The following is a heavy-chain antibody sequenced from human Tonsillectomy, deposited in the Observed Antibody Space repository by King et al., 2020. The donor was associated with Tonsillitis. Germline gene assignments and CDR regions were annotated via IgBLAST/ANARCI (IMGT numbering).Heavy chain of an antibody. D-gene: IGHD4-17*01. CDR3: AKSRDSGDYQDYSVDY. CDR2: FNPNTGTA. J-gene: IGHJ4*02. Sequence: WVRQAPGEGLEWVAIFNPNTGTATFPEKFRGRLTMTRDRFTSTVFVKVSGLTSEDTTFYYCAKSRDSGDYQDYSVDYCGQGTLITVSS. V-gene: IGHV1-46*01.